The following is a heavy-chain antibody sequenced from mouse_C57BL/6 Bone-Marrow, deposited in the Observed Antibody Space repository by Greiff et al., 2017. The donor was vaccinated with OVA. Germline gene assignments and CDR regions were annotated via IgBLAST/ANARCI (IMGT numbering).Heavy chain of an antibody. Sequence: DVQLQESGPGLVKPSQSLSLTCSVTGYSITSGYYWNWIRQFPGNKLEWMGYISYDGSNNYNPSLKNRISITRDTSKNQFCLKLNSVTTEDTATYYCARERRYYFDYWGQGTTLTVSS. J-gene: IGHJ2*01. CDR1: GYSITSGYY. CDR2: ISYDGSN. CDR3: ARERRYYFDY. V-gene: IGHV3-6*01.